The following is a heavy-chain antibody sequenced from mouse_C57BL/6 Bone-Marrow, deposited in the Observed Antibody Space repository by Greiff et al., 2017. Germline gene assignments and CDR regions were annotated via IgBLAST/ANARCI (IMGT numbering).Heavy chain of an antibody. CDR3: ARCYDYDYVTDY. Sequence: EVQRVESGPELVEPGASVTISCTASGYSFTDYNVNWVKQSNGKSLEWLGVISPNCGTTSYNHKFKGTTTLTVDQSYNTAYMQLNSLTSEDSAVYYGARCYDYDYVTDYWGQGTSVTVSS. V-gene: IGHV1-39*01. D-gene: IGHD2-4*01. CDR2: ISPNCGTT. J-gene: IGHJ4*01. CDR1: GYSFTDYN.